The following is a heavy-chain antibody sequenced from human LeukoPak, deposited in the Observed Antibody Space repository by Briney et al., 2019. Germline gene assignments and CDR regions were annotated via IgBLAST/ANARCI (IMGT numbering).Heavy chain of an antibody. D-gene: IGHD3-16*02. V-gene: IGHV3-7*01. Sequence: PGGSLRLSCAASGFTFSSYWMSWVRQAPGKGLEWVANIKRDGSEKYYVDSVKGRFTISRDNAKNSLYLQMNSLRAEDTAVYYCARDCDYVWGSYRPKDYWGQGTLVTVSS. CDR3: ARDCDYVWGSYRPKDY. CDR2: IKRDGSEK. CDR1: GFTFSSYW. J-gene: IGHJ4*02.